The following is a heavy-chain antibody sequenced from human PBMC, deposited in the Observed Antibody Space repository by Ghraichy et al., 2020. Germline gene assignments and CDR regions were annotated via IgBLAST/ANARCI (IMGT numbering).Heavy chain of an antibody. CDR2: ISAYNGNT. Sequence: ASVKVSCKASGYTFTSYGISWVRQAPGQGLEWMGWISAYNGNTNYAQKLQGRVTMTTDTSTSTAYMELRSLRSDDTAVYYCARDKRLGSYYTKPFDYWGQGTLVTVSS. J-gene: IGHJ4*02. D-gene: IGHD3-10*01. CDR3: ARDKRLGSYYTKPFDY. V-gene: IGHV1-18*01. CDR1: GYTFTSYG.